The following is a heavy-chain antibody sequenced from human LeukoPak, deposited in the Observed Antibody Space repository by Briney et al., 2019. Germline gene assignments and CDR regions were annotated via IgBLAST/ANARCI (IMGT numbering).Heavy chain of an antibody. CDR3: AKDGSSSWSYYYYYGMDV. CDR1: GFTFSSYA. J-gene: IGHJ6*02. Sequence: GGSLRLSCAASGFTFSSYAMRLVRHAPGEGLEWGSAFCGSGGSTYYADSVKGRFTISRDNSKNTLYLQMNSLRAEDTAVYYCAKDGSSSWSYYYYYGMDVWGQGTTVTVSS. V-gene: IGHV3-23*01. D-gene: IGHD6-13*01. CDR2: FCGSGGST.